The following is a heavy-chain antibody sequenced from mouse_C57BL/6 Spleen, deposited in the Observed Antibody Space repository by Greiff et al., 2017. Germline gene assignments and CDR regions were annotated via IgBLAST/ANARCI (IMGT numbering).Heavy chain of an antibody. Sequence: QVKLQQPGTELVKPGASVKLSCTASGFTFTSYCMHWVKQRPGQGLEWIGTINPSNGGTTYNEKLKGKATLTVDKSSSKAYMQLSSLTSEDTAVYYCARVRLNYYGGSACAYWGQGTLVTVSA. J-gene: IGHJ3*01. D-gene: IGHD1-1*01. CDR1: GFTFTSYC. CDR2: INPSNGGT. CDR3: ARVRLNYYGGSACAY. V-gene: IGHV1-53*01.